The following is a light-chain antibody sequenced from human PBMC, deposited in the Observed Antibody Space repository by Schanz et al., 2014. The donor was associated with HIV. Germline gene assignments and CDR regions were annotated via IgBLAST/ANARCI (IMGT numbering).Light chain of an antibody. CDR2: ADY. J-gene: IGLJ2*01. CDR1: ALNLGHNF. CDR3: GTWDSSLSGVV. V-gene: IGLV1-51*01. Sequence: QSLLTQPPSVSAAPGQRVTISCSGGALNLGHNFVSWYQQFPGTAPKLLIFADYQRPSEIPDRISGSKTGTSATLAINGLQTGDEADYYCGTWDSSLSGVVFGGGTKVTVL.